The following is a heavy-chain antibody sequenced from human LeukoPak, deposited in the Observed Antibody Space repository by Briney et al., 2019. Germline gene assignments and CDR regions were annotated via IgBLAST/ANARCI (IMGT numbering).Heavy chain of an antibody. V-gene: IGHV3-23*01. Sequence: GGSLRLSCAASGITFSSYAMSWVRQAPGKGLEWVSAVSDSGGSTYYADSVKGRFTISRDNSKNTLYLQMNSLRTEDTALYYCVKDRSTSGVSEVDCWGQGTLVTVSS. J-gene: IGHJ4*02. D-gene: IGHD1-1*01. CDR2: VSDSGGST. CDR3: VKDRSTSGVSEVDC. CDR1: GITFSSYA.